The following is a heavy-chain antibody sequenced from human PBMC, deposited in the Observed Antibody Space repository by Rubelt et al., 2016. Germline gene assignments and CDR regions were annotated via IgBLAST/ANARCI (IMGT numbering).Heavy chain of an antibody. D-gene: IGHD6-13*01. J-gene: IGHJ6*02. CDR1: GGSFSGYY. V-gene: IGHV4-34*01. Sequence: QVQLQQWGAGLLKPSETLSLTCAVYGGSFSGYYWSWIRQPPGKGLEWIGEINHSGSTNYNPSLKSRFTISVDTSKNQFSRKLSSVTAADTAVYYCARGRRGSSSWLGRDYYGMDVWGQGTTVTVSS. CDR2: INHSGST. CDR3: ARGRRGSSSWLGRDYYGMDV.